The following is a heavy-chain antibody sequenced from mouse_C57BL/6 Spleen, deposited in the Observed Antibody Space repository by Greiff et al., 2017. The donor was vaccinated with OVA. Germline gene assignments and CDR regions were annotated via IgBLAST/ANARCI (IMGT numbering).Heavy chain of an antibody. CDR3: ASNYYGGFPAY. D-gene: IGHD1-1*02. CDR2: IWSGGST. Sequence: VQLVESGPGLVQPSQSLSITCTVSGFSFTSYGVHWVRQSPGKGLEWLGVIWSGGSTDYNAAFISRLSISKDNSKSQVFFKMNSLQADDTAIYYCASNYYGGFPAYWGQGTLVTVSA. V-gene: IGHV2-2*01. CDR1: GFSFTSYG. J-gene: IGHJ3*01.